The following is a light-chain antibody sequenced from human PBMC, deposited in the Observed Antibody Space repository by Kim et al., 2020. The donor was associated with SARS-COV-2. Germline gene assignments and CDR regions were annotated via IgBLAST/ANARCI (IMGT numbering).Light chain of an antibody. J-gene: IGLJ2*01. CDR2: DVT. CDR1: RRDVGGYNY. CDR3: TSYTSSNTLHVV. V-gene: IGLV2-14*04. Sequence: STPISGPGTRRDVGGYNYVSWYQQHPGKAPKLMIYDVTNRPSGVSNRFSGSKSGNTASLTISALQAEDEADYYCTSYTSSNTLHVVFGGGTQLTVL.